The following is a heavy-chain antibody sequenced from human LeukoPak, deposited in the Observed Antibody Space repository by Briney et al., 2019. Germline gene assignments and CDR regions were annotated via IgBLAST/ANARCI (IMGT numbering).Heavy chain of an antibody. CDR2: IYYCGST. Sequence: SETLSLTCTVSGVSISVCYWTWIRQPPGEGLEWIGYIYYCGSTNYNPSLKSRVTISVDTSKNQFSLKLSSVTAADTAVYYCARALKPGVYAFDIWGQGTMVTVSS. D-gene: IGHD6-13*01. J-gene: IGHJ3*02. CDR3: ARALKPGVYAFDI. V-gene: IGHV4-59*01. CDR1: GVSISVCY.